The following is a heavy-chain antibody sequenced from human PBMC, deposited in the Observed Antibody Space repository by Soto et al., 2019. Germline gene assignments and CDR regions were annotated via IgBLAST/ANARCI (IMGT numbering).Heavy chain of an antibody. CDR1: GGSFSGYY. J-gene: IGHJ6*02. V-gene: IGHV4-34*01. Sequence: SETLSLTCAVYGGSFSGYYWSWIRQPPGKGLEWIGEINHSGSTNYNPSLKSRVTISVDTSKNQFSLKLSSVTAADTAVYYCARDFGVGGGGVYYYYGMDVWGQGTTVTVSS. CDR3: ARDFGVGGGGVYYYYGMDV. CDR2: INHSGST. D-gene: IGHD3-3*01.